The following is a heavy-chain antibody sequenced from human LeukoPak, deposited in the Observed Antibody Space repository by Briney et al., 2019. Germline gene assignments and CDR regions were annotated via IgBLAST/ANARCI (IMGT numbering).Heavy chain of an antibody. J-gene: IGHJ5*02. D-gene: IGHD2-8*01. CDR1: GYTFTGYD. CDR2: INPNSGGT. V-gene: IGHV1-2*02. CDR3: ARSYIVLMVYGWFDP. Sequence: ASVKVSCKASGYTFTGYDMHWVRQAPGQGLEWMGWINPNSGGTNYAQKFQGRVTMTRDTSISTAYMELSRLRSDDTAVYYCARSYIVLMVYGWFDPWGQGTLVTVSS.